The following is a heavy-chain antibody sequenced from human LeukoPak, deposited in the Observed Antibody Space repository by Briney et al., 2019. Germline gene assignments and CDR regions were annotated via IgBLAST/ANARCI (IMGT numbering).Heavy chain of an antibody. Sequence: ASVEVSCKASGGTFSSYTISWVRQAPGQGLEWMGRIIPILGIANYAQKFQGRVTITADKSTSTAYMELSSLRSEDTAVYYCARNTYYYDSSGYYYEVFDYWGQGTLVTVSS. D-gene: IGHD3-22*01. V-gene: IGHV1-69*02. CDR1: GGTFSSYT. CDR2: IIPILGIA. CDR3: ARNTYYYDSSGYYYEVFDY. J-gene: IGHJ4*02.